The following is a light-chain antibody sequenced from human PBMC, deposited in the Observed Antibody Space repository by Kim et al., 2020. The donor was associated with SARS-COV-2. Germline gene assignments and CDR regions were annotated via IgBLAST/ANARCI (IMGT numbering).Light chain of an antibody. Sequence: EIVLTQSPATLSLSPGERATLSCRASQSVSSYLAWYQQKPGQAPRLLICGASNRATGIPARFSGSGSETDFILRISSLESEDFAVYYCQQRRSWAFTYGSGTKVDIK. J-gene: IGKJ3*01. CDR1: QSVSSY. CDR3: QQRRSWAFT. V-gene: IGKV3-11*01. CDR2: GAS.